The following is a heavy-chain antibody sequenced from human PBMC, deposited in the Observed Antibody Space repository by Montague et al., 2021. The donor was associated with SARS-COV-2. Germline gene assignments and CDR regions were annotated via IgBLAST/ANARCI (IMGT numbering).Heavy chain of an antibody. CDR1: GGSITNYY. V-gene: IGHV4-59*12. CDR3: GRLRRGTYYVSFDP. CDR2: IYYSATT. J-gene: IGHJ5*02. Sequence: SETLSLTCTVSGGSITNYYWTWIRQSPGRGLEWIGYIYYSATTNYNPSLKSRVTMSIDTSKNQFPLSLNSVTAADSAVYYCGRLRRGTYYVSFDPWGQGALVSVSS. D-gene: IGHD1-26*01.